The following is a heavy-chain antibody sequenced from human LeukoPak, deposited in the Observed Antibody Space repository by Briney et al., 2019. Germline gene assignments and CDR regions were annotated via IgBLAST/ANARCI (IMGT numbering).Heavy chain of an antibody. J-gene: IGHJ6*02. Sequence: PSETLSLTCTVSGGSISSYYWSWIRQPPGKGLEWIGYIYYSGSTNYNPPLKSRVTISVDTSKNQFSLKLSSVTAADTAVYYCARHAPYYYDSSGYYYDSGYYGMDVWGQGTTVTVSS. CDR3: ARHAPYYYDSSGYYYDSGYYGMDV. V-gene: IGHV4-59*08. D-gene: IGHD3-22*01. CDR1: GGSISSYY. CDR2: IYYSGST.